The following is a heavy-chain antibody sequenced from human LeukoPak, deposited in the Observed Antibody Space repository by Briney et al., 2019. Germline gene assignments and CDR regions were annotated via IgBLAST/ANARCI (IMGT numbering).Heavy chain of an antibody. V-gene: IGHV1-18*01. CDR2: ISAYNGNT. CDR3: ARTGASPESDAFDI. Sequence: GASVKVSCKASGYTFTSYGISWVRQAPGQGLEWMGWISAYNGNTNYAQKLQGRVTMTTDTSTSTAYMELRSLRSDDTAAYYCARTGASPESDAFDIWGQGTMVTVSS. J-gene: IGHJ3*02. CDR1: GYTFTSYG. D-gene: IGHD1-26*01.